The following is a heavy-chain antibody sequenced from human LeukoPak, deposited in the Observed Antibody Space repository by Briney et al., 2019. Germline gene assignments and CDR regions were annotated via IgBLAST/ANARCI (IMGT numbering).Heavy chain of an antibody. J-gene: IGHJ4*02. D-gene: IGHD4-17*01. V-gene: IGHV3-48*01. CDR2: ISGSSSTI. CDR3: ARQRAGFTVTTSDY. Sequence: PGGSLRLSCAASGFTFSSYSMNWVRQAPGKGLEWVSYISGSSSTIYYADSVKGRFTTSRDNAKNSPYLQMNSLRAEDTAVYYCARQRAGFTVTTSDYWGQGTLVTVSS. CDR1: GFTFSSYS.